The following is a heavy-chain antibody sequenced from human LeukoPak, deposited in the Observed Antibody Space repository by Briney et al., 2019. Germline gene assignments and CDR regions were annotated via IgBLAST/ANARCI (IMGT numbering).Heavy chain of an antibody. CDR1: GGSITTSY. V-gene: IGHV4-39*07. J-gene: IGHJ4*02. CDR2: IYHSGST. D-gene: IGHD1-26*01. CDR3: SRGGVGPRRFSFDY. Sequence: SETLSLTCAVSGGSITTSYWTWVRQPPGQGLGWMGSIYHSGSTYYNPYLKRRVPISVATATNQYSLKLRSVTAADTAASDCSRGGVGPRRFSFDYWGQGTLVTVSS.